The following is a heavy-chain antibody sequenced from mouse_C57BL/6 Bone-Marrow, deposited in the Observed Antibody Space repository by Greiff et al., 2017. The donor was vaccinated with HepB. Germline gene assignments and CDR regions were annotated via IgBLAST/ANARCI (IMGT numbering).Heavy chain of an antibody. Sequence: EVHLVESGGGLVKPGGSLKLSCAASGFTFSDYGMHWVRQAPEKGLEWVAYISSGSSTIYYADTVKGRFTISRDNAKNTLFLQMTRLRAEDTAMYYCARAGDEGYFDVWGTGTTVTVSS. D-gene: IGHD3-3*01. V-gene: IGHV5-17*01. J-gene: IGHJ1*03. CDR2: ISSGSSTI. CDR1: GFTFSDYG. CDR3: ARAGDEGYFDV.